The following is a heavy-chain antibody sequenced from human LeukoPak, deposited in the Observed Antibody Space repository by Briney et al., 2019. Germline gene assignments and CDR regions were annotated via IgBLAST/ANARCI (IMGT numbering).Heavy chain of an antibody. D-gene: IGHD3-22*01. J-gene: IGHJ3*02. Sequence: GGSLRLSCAASGFSFSSYTMNWVRQAPGKGLEWVSSISSSSTYIFYADSVKGRFTISRDNAKNSLSLQVNSLRAEDTAVYYCARDVYDISGFSGAFDIWGQGTMVTVSS. V-gene: IGHV3-21*01. CDR3: ARDVYDISGFSGAFDI. CDR1: GFSFSSYT. CDR2: ISSSSTYI.